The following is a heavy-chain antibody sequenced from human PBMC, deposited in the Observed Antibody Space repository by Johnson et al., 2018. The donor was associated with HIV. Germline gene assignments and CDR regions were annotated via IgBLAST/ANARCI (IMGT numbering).Heavy chain of an antibody. V-gene: IGHV3-30*04. CDR2: ISYDGSNK. CDR1: GFTFSSYA. Sequence: QMQLVESGGGVVQPGRSLRLSCAASGFTFSSYAMHCVRQAPGKGLEWVAVISYDGSNKYYADSVKGRFTISRDNSKNTLYLQMNSLRAEDTAVYYCARDRGSSSLDAFDIWGQGTMVTVSS. D-gene: IGHD6-6*01. CDR3: ARDRGSSSLDAFDI. J-gene: IGHJ3*02.